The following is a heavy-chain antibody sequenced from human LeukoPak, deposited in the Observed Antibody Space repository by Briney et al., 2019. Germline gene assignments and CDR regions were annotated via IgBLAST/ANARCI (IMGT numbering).Heavy chain of an antibody. CDR3: ASPYDSSGYYLGY. Sequence: GGSLRLSCAASGFTFSSYTMNWVRQAPGKGLEWVSIISSGSSYIHYADSVKGRFTISRDNAKNSLYLQMNSLRAEDTAVYYCASPYDSSGYYLGYWGQGTLVTVSS. V-gene: IGHV3-21*01. CDR2: ISSGSSYI. CDR1: GFTFSSYT. D-gene: IGHD3-22*01. J-gene: IGHJ4*02.